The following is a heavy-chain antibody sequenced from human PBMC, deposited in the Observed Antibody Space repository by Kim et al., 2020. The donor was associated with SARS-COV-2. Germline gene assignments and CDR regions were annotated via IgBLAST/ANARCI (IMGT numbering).Heavy chain of an antibody. V-gene: IGHV4-34*01. CDR1: GGSFSGYY. CDR2: INHSGST. Sequence: SETLSLTCAVSGGSFSGYYWSWIRQPPGKGLEWIGEINHSGSTNYNPSLKSRVSISVDTSKNQFSLNLSSVTAADTAVYYCARAYSANWRTMGGHWFDPWGQGTLVTVSS. J-gene: IGHJ5*02. CDR3: ARAYSANWRTMGGHWFDP. D-gene: IGHD1-1*01.